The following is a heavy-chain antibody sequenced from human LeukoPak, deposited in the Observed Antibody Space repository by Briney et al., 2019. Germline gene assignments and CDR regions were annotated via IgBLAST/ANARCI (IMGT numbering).Heavy chain of an antibody. CDR1: GYTFTGYY. CDR2: INPNSGGT. CDR3: AGSYNWNYVPGDY. J-gene: IGHJ4*02. D-gene: IGHD1-7*01. V-gene: IGHV1-2*02. Sequence: ASVKVSCKASGYTFTGYYMHWVRQAPGQGLEWMGWINPNSGGTNYAQKFQGRVTMTRDTSISTAYMELSRLRSDDTALYYCAGSYNWNYVPGDYWGQGTLVTVSS.